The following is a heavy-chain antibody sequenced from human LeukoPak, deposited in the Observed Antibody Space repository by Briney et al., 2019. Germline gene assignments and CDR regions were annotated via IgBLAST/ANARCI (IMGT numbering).Heavy chain of an antibody. J-gene: IGHJ5*02. CDR2: IYYSGST. Sequence: SETLSLTCTVSGGSISSYYWSWIRQPPGKGLEWIGYIYYSGSTNYNPSLRSRVTISVDTSKNQFSLKLSSVTAADTAVYYCARHGPLSYSNYGEFDPWGQGTLVTVSS. V-gene: IGHV4-59*08. D-gene: IGHD4-11*01. CDR1: GGSISSYY. CDR3: ARHGPLSYSNYGEFDP.